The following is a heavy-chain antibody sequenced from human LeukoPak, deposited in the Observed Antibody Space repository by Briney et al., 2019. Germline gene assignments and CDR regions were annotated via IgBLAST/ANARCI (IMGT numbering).Heavy chain of an antibody. V-gene: IGHV3-53*01. D-gene: IGHD2-2*01. Sequence: GGSLRLSCAASDFSVNTNYMNGVRQAPGKGLEWVSVILSGGATYYADSVKGRFTISRDNSKNTLYLQMNSLRAEDTAVYYCARAGPLYYFDYWGQGTLVTVSS. CDR2: ILSGGAT. CDR3: ARAGPLYYFDY. J-gene: IGHJ4*02. CDR1: DFSVNTNY.